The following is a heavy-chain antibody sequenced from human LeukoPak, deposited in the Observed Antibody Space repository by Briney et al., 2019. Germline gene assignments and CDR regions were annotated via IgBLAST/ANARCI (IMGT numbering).Heavy chain of an antibody. CDR3: ARARIYYDSSGYSALFDY. Sequence: PSETLSLTCAVYGGSFSGYYWSWIRQPPGKGLEWIGEINHSGSTNYNPSLKSRVTISVDTSKNQFSLKLSSVTAADAAVYYCARARIYYDSSGYSALFDYWGQGTLVTVSS. CDR1: GGSFSGYY. V-gene: IGHV4-34*01. D-gene: IGHD3-22*01. J-gene: IGHJ4*02. CDR2: INHSGST.